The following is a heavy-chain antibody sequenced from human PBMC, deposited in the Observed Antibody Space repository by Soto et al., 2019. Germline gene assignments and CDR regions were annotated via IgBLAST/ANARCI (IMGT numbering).Heavy chain of an antibody. V-gene: IGHV3-23*01. J-gene: IGHJ4*02. CDR1: GFTFSGYS. D-gene: IGHD3-10*01. CDR3: AKKVNSGPGSQYFDY. CDR2: FRSGGDDGTT. Sequence: PGGSLRLSCAASGFTFSGYSMSWVRQAPGKGPEWVSGFRSGGDDGTTYYADSVKGRFTISRDNSKNTLFLQMDSLRAEDTAIYYCAKKVNSGPGSQYFDYWGQGTLVTVSS.